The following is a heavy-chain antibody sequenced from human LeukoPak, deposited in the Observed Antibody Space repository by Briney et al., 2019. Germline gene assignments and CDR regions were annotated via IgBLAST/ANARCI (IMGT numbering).Heavy chain of an antibody. CDR1: GFTLSSYA. J-gene: IGHJ4*02. Sequence: GGSLRLSCAASGFTLSSYAMSWVRQAPGNGLEWVSAISGSGGSTYYADSVKGRFTISRDNSKTTLYLQMNSLRAEDTAVYYCAKDLILWFGEFDYWGQGTLVTVSS. V-gene: IGHV3-23*01. CDR3: AKDLILWFGEFDY. D-gene: IGHD3-10*01. CDR2: ISGSGGST.